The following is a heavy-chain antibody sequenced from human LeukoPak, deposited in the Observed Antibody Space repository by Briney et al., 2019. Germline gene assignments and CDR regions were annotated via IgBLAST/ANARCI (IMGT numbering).Heavy chain of an antibody. V-gene: IGHV4-59*01. Sequence: SETLSLACTVSGGSISSYYWSWIRQPPGKGLEWIGYIYYSGSTNYNPSLKSRVTISVDTSKNQFSLKLSSVTAADTAVYYCARGALVSYSSSWYWYFDYWGQGTLVTVSS. J-gene: IGHJ4*02. CDR3: ARGALVSYSSSWYWYFDY. D-gene: IGHD6-13*01. CDR2: IYYSGST. CDR1: GGSISSYY.